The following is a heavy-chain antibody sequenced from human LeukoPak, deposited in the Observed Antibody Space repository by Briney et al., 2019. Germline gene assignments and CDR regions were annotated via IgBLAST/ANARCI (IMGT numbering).Heavy chain of an antibody. J-gene: IGHJ6*02. V-gene: IGHV1-2*02. CDR2: INPNSGGT. CDR3: TRATSVVVPAADHYYYGMDV. D-gene: IGHD2-2*01. Sequence: ASVKVSCKASGYTFTGHYMHWVRQAPGQGLEWMGWINPNSGGTDYAQKFQGRVTMTRDTSLSTAYMELSRLRSDDTAVYYCTRATSVVVPAADHYYYGMDVWGQGTTVTVSS. CDR1: GYTFTGHY.